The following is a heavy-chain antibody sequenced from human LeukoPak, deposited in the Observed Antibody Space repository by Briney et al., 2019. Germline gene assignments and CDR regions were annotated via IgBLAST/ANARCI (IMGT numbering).Heavy chain of an antibody. Sequence: GGSLRLSCAASGFTFSSYWMSWVRQAPGKGLEWVANIKQDGSEKYYVDSVKGRFTISRDNAKNSLYLQMNSLRAEDTAVYYCARESDSSGFGAFDIWGQGTMVTVSS. CDR2: IKQDGSEK. CDR1: GFTFSSYW. D-gene: IGHD3-22*01. J-gene: IGHJ3*02. CDR3: ARESDSSGFGAFDI. V-gene: IGHV3-7*04.